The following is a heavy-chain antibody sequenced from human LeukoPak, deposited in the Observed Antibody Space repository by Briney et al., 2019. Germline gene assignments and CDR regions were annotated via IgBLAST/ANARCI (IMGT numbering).Heavy chain of an antibody. CDR2: IYPGDSDT. CDR1: GYSFTSYW. J-gene: IGHJ3*02. D-gene: IGHD3-10*01. Sequence: GESLKISCKGSGYSFTSYWIGWVRQMPGKGLEWMGIIYPGDSDTRYSPSFQGQVTISADKSISTAYLQWSSLKASDTAMYYCARLDVYYGSGSPGGSPERADAFDIWGQGTMVTVSS. V-gene: IGHV5-51*01. CDR3: ARLDVYYGSGSPGGSPERADAFDI.